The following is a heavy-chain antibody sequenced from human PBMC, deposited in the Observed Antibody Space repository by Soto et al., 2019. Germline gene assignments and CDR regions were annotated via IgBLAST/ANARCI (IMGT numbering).Heavy chain of an antibody. D-gene: IGHD6-13*01. J-gene: IGHJ6*02. CDR1: GFSFDDYA. V-gene: IGHV3-9*01. CDR3: AKDMRGGRSSWRYFYGMDV. CDR2: ISWNSGTI. Sequence: EVQLVESGGGLVQPGRSLRLSCAASGFSFDDYAMHWVRQAPGKGLEWVSGISWNSGTIYYADSLKGRFTISRDNAKNALYLQMIGLRAEDTAFYYCAKDMRGGRSSWRYFYGMDVWGQGATVTVSS.